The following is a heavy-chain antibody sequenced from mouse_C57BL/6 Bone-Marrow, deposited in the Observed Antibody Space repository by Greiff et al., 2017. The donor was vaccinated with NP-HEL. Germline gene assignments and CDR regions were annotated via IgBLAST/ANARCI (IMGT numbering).Heavy chain of an antibody. J-gene: IGHJ2*01. CDR2: ISSGGSYT. D-gene: IGHD2-5*01. CDR3: ARHYYSNYFDY. Sequence: EVQVVESGGDLVKPGGSLKLSCAASGFTFSSYGMSWVRQTPDKRLEWVATISSGGSYTYYPDSVKGRFTIFRANAKNTLYLQMSSLKSEDTAMYYCARHYYSNYFDYWGQGTTLTVSS. V-gene: IGHV5-6*01. CDR1: GFTFSSYG.